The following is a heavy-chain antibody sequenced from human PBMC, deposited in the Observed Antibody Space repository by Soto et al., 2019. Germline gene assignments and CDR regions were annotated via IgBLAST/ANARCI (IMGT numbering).Heavy chain of an antibody. V-gene: IGHV1-18*04. CDR3: ARGPAGGFWSGYSPPIDY. Sequence: ASVKVSCKASGYTFTSYGISWVRQAPGQGLEWMGWISAYNGNTNYAQRLQGRVTMTTDTSTSTAYMELRSLRSDDTAVYYCARGPAGGFWSGYSPPIDYWGQGTLVTVSS. CDR2: ISAYNGNT. J-gene: IGHJ4*02. D-gene: IGHD3-3*01. CDR1: GYTFTSYG.